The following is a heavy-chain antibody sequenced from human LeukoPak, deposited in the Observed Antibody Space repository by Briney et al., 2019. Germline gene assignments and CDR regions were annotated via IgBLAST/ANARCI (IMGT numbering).Heavy chain of an antibody. D-gene: IGHD1/OR15-1a*01. J-gene: IGHJ4*02. CDR1: GGTFSSYA. Sequence: SVKVSCKASGGTFSSYALSWVRQAPGQGLAWMGRIIPILGIANYAQQFQGKVTITEDKSSSTAYMELSSLRSEDTAVYYCARSIIGTRSKFDYWGQGTLVTVSS. V-gene: IGHV1-69*04. CDR3: ARSIIGTRSKFDY. CDR2: IIPILGIA.